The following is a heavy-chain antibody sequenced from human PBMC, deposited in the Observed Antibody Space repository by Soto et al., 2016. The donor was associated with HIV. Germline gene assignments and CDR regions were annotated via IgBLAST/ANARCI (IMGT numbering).Heavy chain of an antibody. J-gene: IGHJ6*03. CDR2: ISAYNGNT. D-gene: IGHD2-15*01. CDR3: AREGGYCSGGSCYGYYYYYMDV. Sequence: QVQLVQSGAEVKKPGASVKVSCKASGYTFTSYGINWVRQAPGQGLEWMGWISAYNGNTNYAQKLQGRVTMTTDTSTSTAYMELRSLRSDDTAVYYCAREGGYCSGGSCYGYYYYYMDVWGKGTTVTVSS. V-gene: IGHV1-18*01. CDR1: GYTFTSYG.